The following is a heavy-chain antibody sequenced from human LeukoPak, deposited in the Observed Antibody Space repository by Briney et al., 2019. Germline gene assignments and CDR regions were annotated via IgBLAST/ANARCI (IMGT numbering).Heavy chain of an antibody. CDR1: GGTFSSYA. CDR2: IIPIFGTA. CDR3: ARSITMIVVVDIWPLYYYGMDV. V-gene: IGHV1-69*01. J-gene: IGHJ6*02. D-gene: IGHD3-22*01. Sequence: SVKVSCKASGGTFSSYAISWVRQAPGQGLEWMGGIIPIFGTANYAQKFQGRVTITADESTSTAYMELSSLRSEDTAVYYCARSITMIVVVDIWPLYYYGMDVWGQGTTVTVSS.